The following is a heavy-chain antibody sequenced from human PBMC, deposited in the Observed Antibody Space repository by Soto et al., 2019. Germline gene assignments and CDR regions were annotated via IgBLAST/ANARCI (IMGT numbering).Heavy chain of an antibody. CDR3: AAGIAAAGVKWYFDL. V-gene: IGHV3-30*03. CDR2: ISYDGSNE. J-gene: IGHJ2*01. CDR1: GVNFITYG. D-gene: IGHD6-13*01. Sequence: WVPIRLSCXVVGVNFITYGVRWVRQAPGKGLEWVAVISYDGSNEYYADSVKGRFTISRDNSKNTLYLQMNSLRAEDTAVYYCAAGIAAAGVKWYFDLWGRGTLVTVSS.